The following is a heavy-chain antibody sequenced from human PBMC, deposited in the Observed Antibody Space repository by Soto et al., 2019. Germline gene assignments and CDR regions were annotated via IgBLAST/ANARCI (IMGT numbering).Heavy chain of an antibody. D-gene: IGHD3-22*01. V-gene: IGHV3-7*01. CDR1: GFTFSNYW. CDR2: IKQDGSRK. CDR3: ARGGYFDDSNGYFDY. J-gene: IGHJ4*02. Sequence: GGSLRLSCAASGFTFSNYWMSWVRRAPGKGLEWVANIKQDGSRKYYVDSVKGRFSISRDNAKNSLFLQMNSLIAEDTAVYYCARGGYFDDSNGYFDYWGQGTLVTVSS.